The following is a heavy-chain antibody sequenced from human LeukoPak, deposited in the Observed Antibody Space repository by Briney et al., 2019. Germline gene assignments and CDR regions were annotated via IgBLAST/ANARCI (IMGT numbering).Heavy chain of an antibody. D-gene: IGHD1-26*01. J-gene: IGHJ4*02. Sequence: PGGSLRLSCAASGFSFSSYSMNWVRQAPGKGLEWVSYISGSSSDIKYADSVKGRFTISRDNAKNSLYLQMNSLRDEDTAVYYCAKSVAYSGSYYVFDYWGQGTLVTVSS. CDR1: GFSFSSYS. CDR2: ISGSSSDI. CDR3: AKSVAYSGSYYVFDY. V-gene: IGHV3-48*02.